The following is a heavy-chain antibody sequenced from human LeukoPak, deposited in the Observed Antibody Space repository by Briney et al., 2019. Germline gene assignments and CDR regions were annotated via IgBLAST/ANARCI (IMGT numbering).Heavy chain of an antibody. CDR2: IFYSGST. J-gene: IGHJ6*02. Sequence: SETLSLTCTVSSGSISSYYWSWIRQPPGKGLEWIGYIFYSGSTNYNPSLKSRVTISVDTSKNQFSLKLSSVTAADTAVYYCARHQLGYYGMDVWGQGTTVTVSS. V-gene: IGHV4-59*08. CDR1: SGSISSYY. D-gene: IGHD3-16*01. CDR3: ARHQLGYYGMDV.